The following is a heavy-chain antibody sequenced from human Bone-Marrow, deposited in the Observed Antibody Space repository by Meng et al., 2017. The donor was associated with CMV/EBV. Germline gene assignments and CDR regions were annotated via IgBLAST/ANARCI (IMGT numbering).Heavy chain of an antibody. J-gene: IGHJ4*02. CDR1: GGSITTFY. CDR3: ARYWHLHLGGVDY. CDR2: VYYTGST. D-gene: IGHD1-26*01. V-gene: IGHV4-59*12. Sequence: SETLSLPCTVSGGSITTFYWNWIRQPPGKGLEWIGNVYYTGSTNYNTSLKSRVTISLDTSKNQFPLKLSSVTAADTAVYYCARYWHLHLGGVDYWGQGTLVTVSS.